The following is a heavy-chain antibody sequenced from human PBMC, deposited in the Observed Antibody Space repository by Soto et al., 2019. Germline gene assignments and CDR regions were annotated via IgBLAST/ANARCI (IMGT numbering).Heavy chain of an antibody. D-gene: IGHD2-2*01. V-gene: IGHV1-69*13. CDR2: IIPIFGTA. J-gene: IGHJ6*02. Sequence: ASVKVSCKASGGTFSSYAISWVRQAPGQGLEWMGGIIPIFGTANYAQKFQGRVTITADESTSTAYMELSSLRSEDTAVYYCARDPLPAPTRLYGMDVWGQGTTVTVSS. CDR1: GGTFSSYA. CDR3: ARDPLPAPTRLYGMDV.